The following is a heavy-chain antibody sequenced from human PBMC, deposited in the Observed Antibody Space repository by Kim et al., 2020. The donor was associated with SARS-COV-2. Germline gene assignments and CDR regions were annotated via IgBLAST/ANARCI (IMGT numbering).Heavy chain of an antibody. J-gene: IGHJ5*02. Sequence: SETLSLTCAVYGGSFSGYYWSWIRQPPGKGLEWIGEINHSGSTNYNPSLKSRVTISVDTSKNQFSLKLSSVTAADTAVYYCARVSGQTRENWFDPWGQGTLVTVSS. CDR3: ARVSGQTRENWFDP. V-gene: IGHV4-34*01. CDR2: INHSGST. D-gene: IGHD1-26*01. CDR1: GGSFSGYY.